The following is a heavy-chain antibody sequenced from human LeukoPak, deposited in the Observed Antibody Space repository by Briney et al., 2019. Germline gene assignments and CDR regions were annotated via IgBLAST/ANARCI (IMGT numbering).Heavy chain of an antibody. CDR3: ANAFDY. CDR1: GLTFTRYD. V-gene: IGHV3-30*02. Sequence: GGSLRLSCAASGLTFTRYDMHWVRQAPGKGLEWVAFIRYDGSDKYYGDSVRGRFTISRDNSKNTLSLQMSSLRAEDSAIYYCANAFDYWGQGTLVTVSS. CDR2: IRYDGSDK. J-gene: IGHJ4*02.